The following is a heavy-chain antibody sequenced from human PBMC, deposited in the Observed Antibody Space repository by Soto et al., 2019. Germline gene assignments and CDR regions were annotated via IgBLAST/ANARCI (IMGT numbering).Heavy chain of an antibody. V-gene: IGHV3-30-3*01. Sequence: QTGWSLRLACASSVFTFISYAMQWVRQAPGKGLEWVAVISYDGSNKYYADSVKGRFTISRDNSKNTLYLQMNSLRAEDTAVYYCARDYYGSGSYRNYYYYYGMDVWGQGTTVTVSS. D-gene: IGHD3-10*01. CDR2: ISYDGSNK. CDR1: VFTFISYA. J-gene: IGHJ6*02. CDR3: ARDYYGSGSYRNYYYYYGMDV.